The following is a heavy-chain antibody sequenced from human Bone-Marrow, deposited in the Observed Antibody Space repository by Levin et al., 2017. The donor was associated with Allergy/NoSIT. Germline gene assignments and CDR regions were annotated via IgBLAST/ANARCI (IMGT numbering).Heavy chain of an antibody. Sequence: GESLKISCAASGFTFSSYAMSWVRQAPGKGLEWVSAISGSGGSTYYADSVKGRFTISRDNSKNTLYLQMNSLRAEDTAVYYCAKDTDYSYGSWCYMDVWGKGTTVTVSS. V-gene: IGHV3-23*01. CDR3: AKDTDYSYGSWCYMDV. CDR1: GFTFSSYA. D-gene: IGHD5-18*01. CDR2: ISGSGGST. J-gene: IGHJ6*03.